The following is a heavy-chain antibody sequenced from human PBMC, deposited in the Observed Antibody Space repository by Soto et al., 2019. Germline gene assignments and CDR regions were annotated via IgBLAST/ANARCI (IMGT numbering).Heavy chain of an antibody. Sequence: QVQLVESGGGVVQPGRSLRLSCAASGFTFSSHGFHWVRQAPGQRLEWGAVTWYDGSVEYYADSVKGRFTISRDNSKNTVYLQMNSLRAEDTAIYYCARGGTTWPGWGVQANYLDYWGQGTLVTVSS. V-gene: IGHV3-33*01. CDR3: ARGGTTWPGWGVQANYLDY. D-gene: IGHD3-10*01. CDR2: TWYDGSVE. J-gene: IGHJ4*02. CDR1: GFTFSSHG.